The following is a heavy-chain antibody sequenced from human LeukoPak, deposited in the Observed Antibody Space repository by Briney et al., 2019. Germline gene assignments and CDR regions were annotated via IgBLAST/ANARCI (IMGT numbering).Heavy chain of an antibody. D-gene: IGHD5-24*01. Sequence: GGSLRLSCAASGFTFSSYEMNWVRQAPGKGLEWVSYISSSGSTIYYADSVKGRFTISRDNAKNSLYLRMNSLRAEDTAVYYCARSNGYSLLGLFDYWGQGTLVTVSS. V-gene: IGHV3-48*03. CDR2: ISSSGSTI. J-gene: IGHJ4*02. CDR1: GFTFSSYE. CDR3: ARSNGYSLLGLFDY.